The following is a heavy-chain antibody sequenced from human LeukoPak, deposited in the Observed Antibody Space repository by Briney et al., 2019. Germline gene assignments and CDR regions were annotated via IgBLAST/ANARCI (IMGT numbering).Heavy chain of an antibody. CDR2: ISGSGGST. CDR3: ARGPDDYRSIDY. CDR1: GFTFSSYA. D-gene: IGHD4-11*01. V-gene: IGHV3-23*01. Sequence: GGSLRLSCAASGFTFSSYAMSWVRQAPGKGLEWVSAISGSGGSTYYADSVKGRFTISRDNSKNTLYLQMNNLRAEDTAVYYCARGPDDYRSIDYWGQGTLVTVSS. J-gene: IGHJ4*02.